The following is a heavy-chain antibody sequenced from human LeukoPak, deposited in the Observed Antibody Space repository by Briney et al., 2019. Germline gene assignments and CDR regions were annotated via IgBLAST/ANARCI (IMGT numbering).Heavy chain of an antibody. J-gene: IGHJ4*02. Sequence: PSETLSLTCSVSGGSISNYYWNWIRQPPGKGLEWIGYMSYIGSTNYNPSLKSRVTISADTSKNQFSLKLSSVTAVDTAFYYCARGSIVGTRFDYWGQGTLVTVSS. D-gene: IGHD1-26*01. CDR1: GGSISNYY. CDR3: ARGSIVGTRFDY. V-gene: IGHV4-59*01. CDR2: MSYIGST.